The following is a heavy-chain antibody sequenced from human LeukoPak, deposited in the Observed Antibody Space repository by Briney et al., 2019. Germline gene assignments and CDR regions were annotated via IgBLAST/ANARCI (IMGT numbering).Heavy chain of an antibody. CDR3: AREVTVAGTFYFYMDA. CDR2: IYYGGRT. Sequence: SETLSLTCSVSGGSISSHYWTWVRQPPGQALEFIGYIYYGGRTQYNPSLKSRVTMTMDTSKNQFSLRLNSVSAADTAVYYCAREVTVAGTFYFYMDAWGKGTTVTVSS. CDR1: GGSISSHY. V-gene: IGHV4-59*11. J-gene: IGHJ6*03. D-gene: IGHD6-19*01.